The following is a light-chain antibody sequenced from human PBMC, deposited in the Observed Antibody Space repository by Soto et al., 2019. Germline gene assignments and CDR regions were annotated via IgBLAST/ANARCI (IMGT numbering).Light chain of an antibody. CDR3: RSYDSRHPV. CDR1: SGSIASNY. V-gene: IGLV6-57*01. Sequence: NFMLTQPHSVSWSPGKTVTISCTRSSGSIASNYVQWYQQRPGSSPTTVIDEDNQRPSGLPDRFSGSIDSSSNSAALTISGLKTEDEADYYCRSYDSRHPVFGGGTQLTVI. J-gene: IGLJ2*01. CDR2: EDN.